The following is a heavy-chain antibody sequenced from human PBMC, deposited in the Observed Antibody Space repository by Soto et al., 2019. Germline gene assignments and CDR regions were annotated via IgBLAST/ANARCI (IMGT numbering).Heavy chain of an antibody. CDR1: GFSLTSYG. D-gene: IGHD4-4*01. Sequence: GVSLRLSCEVSGFSLTSYGMNWVRQPPDKGLEWVSAISGSGGTTYYADSVKGRFTVSRDNSKNKLYLQMNSLRAEDTAVYYCAKDPGSPRTTPGGCYYGMDVWRQGTTVTVPS. CDR2: ISGSGGTT. CDR3: AKDPGSPRTTPGGCYYGMDV. V-gene: IGHV3-23*01. J-gene: IGHJ6*02.